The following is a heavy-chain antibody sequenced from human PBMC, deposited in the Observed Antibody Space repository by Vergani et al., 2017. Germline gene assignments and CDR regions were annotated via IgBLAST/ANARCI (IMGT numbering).Heavy chain of an antibody. CDR3: AGVGSSWYNGDYYYGMDV. V-gene: IGHV1-18*01. CDR2: ISAYNGNT. Sequence: QVQLVQSGAEVKKPGASVKVSCKASGYTFTSYGISWVRQAPGQGLEWLGWISAYNGNTNYAQKLQGRVTMTTDTSTSTAYMQLRGLRSDDTAVYYFAGVGSSWYNGDYYYGMDVWGQGTTVTVAS. J-gene: IGHJ6*02. CDR1: GYTFTSYG. D-gene: IGHD6-13*01.